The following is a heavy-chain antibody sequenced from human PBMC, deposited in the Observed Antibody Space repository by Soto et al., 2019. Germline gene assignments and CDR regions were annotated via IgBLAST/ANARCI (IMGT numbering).Heavy chain of an antibody. CDR3: ARTAAAGKYYYGVDV. Sequence: PGESLKISCKGSGYSFTNYWIGWVRQKPGKGLEWMGIIYPGDSDTRYSPSFQGQVTISADKSISTAYLQWSSLKASDTAMYYCARTAAAGKYYYGVDVWGQGTTVTVSS. V-gene: IGHV5-51*01. CDR2: IYPGDSDT. D-gene: IGHD6-13*01. CDR1: GYSFTNYW. J-gene: IGHJ6*02.